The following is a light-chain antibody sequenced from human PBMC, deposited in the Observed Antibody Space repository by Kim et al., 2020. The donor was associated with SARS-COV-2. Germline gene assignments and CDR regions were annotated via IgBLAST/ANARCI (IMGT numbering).Light chain of an antibody. J-gene: IGKJ4*01. CDR2: WAS. CDR3: QQYYSTPQP. Sequence: ATINCKSSQSVLYSSNNKNYLAWYQQKPGQPPKLLIYWASTRESGVLDRFSGSGSGTDFTLTISSLQAEDVAVYYCQQYYSTPQPFGGGTKVDIK. CDR1: QSVLYSSNNKNY. V-gene: IGKV4-1*01.